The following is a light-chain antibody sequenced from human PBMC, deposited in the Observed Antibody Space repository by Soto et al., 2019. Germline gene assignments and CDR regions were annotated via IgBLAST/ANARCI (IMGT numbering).Light chain of an antibody. CDR1: QAISNY. CDR2: AAS. V-gene: IGKV1-16*02. J-gene: IGKJ5*01. Sequence: DIPMTQSPSSLSASVGDRVTITCRASQAISNYVAWFQQKPGKAPKSLIYAASSLRSGVPSKFSGSGSGTDFTLTITNLQAEDSATYYCQHYNTYPITFGQGTRLEI. CDR3: QHYNTYPIT.